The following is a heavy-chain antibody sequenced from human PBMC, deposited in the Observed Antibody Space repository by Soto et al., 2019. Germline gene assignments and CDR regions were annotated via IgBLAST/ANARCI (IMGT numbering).Heavy chain of an antibody. CDR3: ARSISGDPWFDP. V-gene: IGHV4-59*01. D-gene: IGHD2-21*01. CDR1: GDSISSSY. Sequence: SETLSLTCTVSGDSISSSYWSWIRQPPGRGLEWIGYIFHSGVTNYDPSLKSRVTISIDTSKNHFSLRLTSVTAADTAVYYCARSISGDPWFDPWGQGTLVTVSS. CDR2: IFHSGVT. J-gene: IGHJ5*02.